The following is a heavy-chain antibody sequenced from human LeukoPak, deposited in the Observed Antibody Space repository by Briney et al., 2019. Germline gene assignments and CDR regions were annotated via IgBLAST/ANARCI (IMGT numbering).Heavy chain of an antibody. Sequence: PGTSLRLSCAASGFTFSRFGMHGVRQAPGKGLERGAEIRDDGSRAYYADSLKGRFTVSRDNSESTLFLQMNSLRPEDTAVYYCAKKLVPYIGSGYGLAVWGHGTTVTVSS. CDR3: AKKLVPYIGSGYGLAV. V-gene: IGHV3-30*18. J-gene: IGHJ6*02. CDR2: IRDDGSRA. CDR1: GFTFSRFG. D-gene: IGHD3-10*01.